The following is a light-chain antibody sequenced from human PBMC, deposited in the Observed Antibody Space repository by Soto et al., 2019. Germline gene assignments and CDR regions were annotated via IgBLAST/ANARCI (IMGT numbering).Light chain of an antibody. J-gene: IGKJ1*01. CDR1: QRVSSSY. V-gene: IGKV3-20*01. CDR2: GAY. CDR3: QQYGSSPWT. Sequence: EILLTQSPGTLSLSPGERATLSCRASQRVSSSYLAWYQQKPGQAPRLLIYGAYSRATGIQDRFSGSGSGTDFTLTISRLEPEDFAVYYCQQYGSSPWTFGQGTKVDIK.